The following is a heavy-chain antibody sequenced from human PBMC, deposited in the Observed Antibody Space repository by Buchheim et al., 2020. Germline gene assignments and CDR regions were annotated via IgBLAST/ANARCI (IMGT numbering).Heavy chain of an antibody. CDR1: GVSIYSSY. D-gene: IGHD3-16*01. J-gene: IGHJ4*02. CDR2: IYYGGST. Sequence: QVQLQESGPGLVKPSETLSLTCTVSGVSIYSSYWTWIRQPLGKGLEWIGNIYYGGSTNYNPSLKGRVTMSIDTSKNQFSLRMTSVTAADTAVYYCVIGDYEFANWGQGT. CDR3: VIGDYEFAN. V-gene: IGHV4-59*01.